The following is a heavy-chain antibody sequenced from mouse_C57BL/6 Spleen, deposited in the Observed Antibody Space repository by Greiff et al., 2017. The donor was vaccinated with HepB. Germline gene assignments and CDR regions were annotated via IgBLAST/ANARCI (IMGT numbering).Heavy chain of an antibody. D-gene: IGHD1-1*01. CDR3: AREAITTVVAHFDY. J-gene: IGHJ2*01. V-gene: IGHV1-81*01. CDR2: IYPRSGNT. CDR1: GYTFTSYG. Sequence: VQLQQSGAELARPGASVKLSCKASGYTFTSYGISWVKQRTGQGLEWIGEIYPRSGNTYYNEKFKGKATLTADKSSSTAYMELRSLTSEDSAVYFCAREAITTVVAHFDYWGQGTTLTVSS.